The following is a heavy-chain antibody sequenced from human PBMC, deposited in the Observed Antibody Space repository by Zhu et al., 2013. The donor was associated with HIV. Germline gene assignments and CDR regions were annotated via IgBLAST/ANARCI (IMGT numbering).Heavy chain of an antibody. D-gene: IGHD5-18*01. J-gene: IGHJ5*02. V-gene: IGHV4-34*01. CDR1: GGSFSGYY. Sequence: QVQLQQWGAGLLKPSETLSLTCAVYGGSFSGYYWSWIRQPPGKGLEWIGEINHSGSTNYNPSLKSRVTISVDTSKNQFSLKLSSVTAADTAVYYCARQDIQLRWFDPWGQGTLVTVSS. CDR3: ARQDIQLRWFDP. CDR2: INHSGST.